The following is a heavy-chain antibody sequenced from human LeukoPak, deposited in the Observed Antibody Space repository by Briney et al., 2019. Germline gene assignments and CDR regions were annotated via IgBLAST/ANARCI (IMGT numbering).Heavy chain of an antibody. CDR2: INPNSGGT. V-gene: IGHV1-2*02. Sequence: ASVKVSCKASGYTFTSYDINWVRQAPGQGLEWMGWINPNSGGTNYAQKFQGRVTITRDTSISTAYMELSRLRSDDTAVYYCARYDILTGSFQHWGQGTLVTVSS. CDR3: ARYDILTGSFQH. CDR1: GYTFTSYD. D-gene: IGHD3-9*01. J-gene: IGHJ1*01.